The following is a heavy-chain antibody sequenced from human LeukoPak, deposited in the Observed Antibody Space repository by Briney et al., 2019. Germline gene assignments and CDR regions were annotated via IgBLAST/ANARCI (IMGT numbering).Heavy chain of an antibody. CDR3: ARVMAVLIPSGVVVPAAIPGWFDP. CDR2: IYTSGST. CDR1: GGSISSYY. J-gene: IGHJ5*02. V-gene: IGHV4-4*07. D-gene: IGHD2-2*01. Sequence: SETLSLTCTVSGGSISSYYWSWIRQPAGKGLEWIGRIYTSGSTNYNPSLKSRVTMSVDTSKNQFSLKLSSVTAAATAVYYCARVMAVLIPSGVVVPAAIPGWFDPWGQGTLVTVSS.